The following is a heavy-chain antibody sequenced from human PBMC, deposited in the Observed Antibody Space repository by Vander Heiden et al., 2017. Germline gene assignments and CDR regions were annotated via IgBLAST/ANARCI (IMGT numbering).Heavy chain of an antibody. D-gene: IGHD6-19*01. J-gene: IGHJ6*02. CDR3: AKARLAVALYYYYGMDV. V-gene: IGHV3-30*18. CDR1: GFTFSSYG. Sequence: QVQLVESGGGVVQPGRSLRLSCAASGFTFSSYGMHWVRQAPGKGLEWVAVISYDGSNKYYADSVEGRFTISRDNSKNTLYLQMNSLRAEDTAVYYCAKARLAVALYYYYGMDVWGQGTTVTVSS. CDR2: ISYDGSNK.